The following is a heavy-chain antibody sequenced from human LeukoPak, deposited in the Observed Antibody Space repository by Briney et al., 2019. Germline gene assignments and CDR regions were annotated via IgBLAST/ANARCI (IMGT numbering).Heavy chain of an antibody. CDR1: GFTFSSYW. J-gene: IGHJ4*02. CDR3: AKDFAHYYDSSGYPDY. D-gene: IGHD3-22*01. V-gene: IGHV3-30*18. Sequence: GGSLRLSCAASGFTFSSYWMHWVRQAPGKGLEWVAVISYDGSNKYYADSVKGRFTISRDNSKNTLYPQMNSLRAEDTAVYYCAKDFAHYYDSSGYPDYWGQGTLVTVSS. CDR2: ISYDGSNK.